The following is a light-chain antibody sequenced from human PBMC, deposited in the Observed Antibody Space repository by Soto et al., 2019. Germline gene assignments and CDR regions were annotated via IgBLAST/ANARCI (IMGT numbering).Light chain of an antibody. CDR3: GADHGSGSNFVVV. V-gene: IGLV9-49*01. Sequence: QAVVTQPPSASASLGASVTLTCTLSSGYSNSKVDWYQQRPGKGPRFVMRVGTGGIVGSRGDGIPDRFSVLGSGLNRYLTIKNIQEEDESDYHCGADHGSGSNFVVVFGGGTQLTVL. CDR2: VGTGGIVG. CDR1: SGYSNSK. J-gene: IGLJ2*01.